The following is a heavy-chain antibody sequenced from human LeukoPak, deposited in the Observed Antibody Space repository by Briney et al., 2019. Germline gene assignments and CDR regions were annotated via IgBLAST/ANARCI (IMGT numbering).Heavy chain of an antibody. Sequence: GGSLRLSCSASGFTFSSFAMHWFRQAPGKGLEYVSAISGSGDITYYSDSVKDRFTISRDNSKNTLYLQMSSLRPEDTAVYYCVKDRGSTWATICFDYWGQGTLVTVSS. CDR1: GFTFSSFA. V-gene: IGHV3-64D*09. CDR2: ISGSGDIT. J-gene: IGHJ4*02. D-gene: IGHD6-13*01. CDR3: VKDRGSTWATICFDY.